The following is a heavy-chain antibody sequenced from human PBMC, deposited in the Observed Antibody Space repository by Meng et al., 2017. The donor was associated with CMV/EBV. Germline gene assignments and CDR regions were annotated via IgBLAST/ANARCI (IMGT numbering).Heavy chain of an antibody. J-gene: IGHJ5*02. V-gene: IGHV3-30-3*01. CDR2: ISYDGSNK. Sequence: QVQLVEAGGGVVQPGRSLRLPCAASGSTFSSYAMHWVRQAPGKGLEWVAVISYDGSNKYYADSVKGRFTISRDNSKHTLYLQMNSLRAEDTAVYYCAPGWFDPWGQGTLVTVSS. CDR3: APGWFDP. CDR1: GSTFSSYA.